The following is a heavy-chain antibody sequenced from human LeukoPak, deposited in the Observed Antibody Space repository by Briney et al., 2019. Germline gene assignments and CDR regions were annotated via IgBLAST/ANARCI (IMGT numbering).Heavy chain of an antibody. V-gene: IGHV1-18*01. J-gene: IGHJ4*02. CDR3: ARVMRRGLPAAFDY. CDR1: GYTFTSYG. Sequence: ASVKVSCKASGYTFTSYGISWVRQAPGQGLEWMGWISAYNGNTNYAQKLQGRVTMTTDTSTSTAYMELRSLRSDGTAVYYCARVMRRGLPAAFDYWGQGTLVTVSS. D-gene: IGHD2-2*01. CDR2: ISAYNGNT.